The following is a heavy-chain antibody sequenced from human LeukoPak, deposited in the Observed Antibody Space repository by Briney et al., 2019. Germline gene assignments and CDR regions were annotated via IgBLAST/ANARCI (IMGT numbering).Heavy chain of an antibody. D-gene: IGHD5-24*01. Sequence: GGSLRLSCAASGFTLSTYNMKWVRQAPRKGLEWVSSISTISSYIYYADSVKGRFTISRDNARNSLYVQMNSRRAEDTAVYYCARERDGYTHDAFDIWGQGTMVTVSS. CDR1: GFTLSTYN. CDR3: ARERDGYTHDAFDI. J-gene: IGHJ3*02. V-gene: IGHV3-21*01. CDR2: ISTISSYI.